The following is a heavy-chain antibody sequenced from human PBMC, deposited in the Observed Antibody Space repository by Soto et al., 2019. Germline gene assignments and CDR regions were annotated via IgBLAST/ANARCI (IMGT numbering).Heavy chain of an antibody. CDR3: GKARFYFDSSPFDS. CDR2: INADGSDT. Sequence: EVQLVESGGGVVHPGGSLRLSCSASGFTFEDYAVHWVRQSLGKGPEWISLINADGSDTYYADSVKGRFTISRDNRKDSFYLQMNSLRLEDPAIYYCGKARFYFDSSPFDSWGQGTLVTVTS. CDR1: GFTFEDYA. V-gene: IGHV3-43*02. J-gene: IGHJ4*02. D-gene: IGHD3-22*01.